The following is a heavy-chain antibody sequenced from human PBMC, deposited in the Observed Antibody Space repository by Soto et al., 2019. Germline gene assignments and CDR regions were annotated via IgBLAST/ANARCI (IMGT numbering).Heavy chain of an antibody. V-gene: IGHV4-39*01. Sequence: SVTLSLNCTVYGAYISGRSYHLGTLRHPPGKGMEWIGSIYYSGSTYYNPSLKSRVTISVDTSKNQFSLKLSSVTAADTAVYYCARHLEYYDSSGMDGIRGMDVWGQGTTVT. J-gene: IGHJ6*02. CDR3: ARHLEYYDSSGMDGIRGMDV. D-gene: IGHD3-22*01. CDR1: GAYISGRSYH. CDR2: IYYSGST.